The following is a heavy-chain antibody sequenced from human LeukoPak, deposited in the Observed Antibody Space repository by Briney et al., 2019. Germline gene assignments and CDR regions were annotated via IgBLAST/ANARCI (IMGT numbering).Heavy chain of an antibody. CDR3: VRVPAYYYDSSGCPDY. J-gene: IGHJ4*02. Sequence: TGGSLRLSCAASGFTVSSYWMSWVRQAPGKGLEWVANIKQDGSEKYYVYAVKGRFTISRDNAKNSLYLQMKSLRAEDTAVYYCVRVPAYYYDSSGCPDYWGPGTLVTVSS. D-gene: IGHD3-22*01. CDR2: IKQDGSEK. V-gene: IGHV3-7*04. CDR1: GFTVSSYW.